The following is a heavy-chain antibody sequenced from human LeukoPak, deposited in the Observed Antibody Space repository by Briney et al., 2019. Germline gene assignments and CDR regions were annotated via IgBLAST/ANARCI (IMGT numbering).Heavy chain of an antibody. D-gene: IGHD2-2*01. CDR2: IKQDGSEK. CDR1: GDTFNNHW. Sequence: GGSLRLSCAASGDTFNNHWMSWVRQAPGKGLEWVAKIKQDGSEKYYVDSVKDRFTISRDNAKNSLYLQMNSLPAVDGAVYYCAGGRYCSSTSCQYFDYWGQGTLVTVSS. CDR3: AGGRYCSSTSCQYFDY. J-gene: IGHJ4*02. V-gene: IGHV3-7*04.